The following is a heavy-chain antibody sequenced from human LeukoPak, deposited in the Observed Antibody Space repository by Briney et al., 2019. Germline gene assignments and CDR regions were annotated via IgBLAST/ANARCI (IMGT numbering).Heavy chain of an antibody. CDR1: GGSFSGYY. J-gene: IGHJ1*01. CDR2: INHSGST. V-gene: IGHV4-34*01. CDR3: ASYVAATYFQH. D-gene: IGHD2-15*01. Sequence: PSETLSLTCAVYGGSFSGYYWSWIRQPPGKGLEWIGEINHSGSTNYNPSLKSRVTMSVDTSKNQFSLKLSSVTAADTAVYYCASYVAATYFQHWGQGTLVTVSS.